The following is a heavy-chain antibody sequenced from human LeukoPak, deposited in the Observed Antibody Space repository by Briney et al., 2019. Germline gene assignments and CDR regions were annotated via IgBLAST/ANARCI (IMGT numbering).Heavy chain of an antibody. Sequence: GASVKVSCKASGYTFTGYYINWARQAPGQGLEWMGWINPNSGGTNYPQKFQGRVTMTSDTSISTAYMELTSLRSDDSAVYYCARKSAVRSTSEFDCWGQGTLVTVSS. CDR2: INPNSGGT. J-gene: IGHJ4*02. CDR1: GYTFTGYY. D-gene: IGHD2-2*01. CDR3: ARKSAVRSTSEFDC. V-gene: IGHV1-2*02.